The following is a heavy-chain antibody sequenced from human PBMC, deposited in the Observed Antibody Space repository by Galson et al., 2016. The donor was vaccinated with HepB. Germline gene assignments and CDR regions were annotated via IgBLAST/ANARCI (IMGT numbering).Heavy chain of an antibody. CDR1: GGSFSSFF. J-gene: IGHJ4*02. CDR3: ARGAYTSGRYYNY. CDR2: INHNGAT. V-gene: IGHV4-34*01. D-gene: IGHD6-19*01. Sequence: SETLSLTCAVSGGSFSSFFWTWLRQSPSQGLEWIGEINHNGATNYNPSLTSRVNISVDTSKSQFSLRLNSVTAADTGLYFCARGAYTSGRYYNYWGQGTLVTVSS.